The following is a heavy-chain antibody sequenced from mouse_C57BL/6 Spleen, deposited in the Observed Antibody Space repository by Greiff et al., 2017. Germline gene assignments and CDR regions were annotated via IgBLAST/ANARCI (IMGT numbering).Heavy chain of an antibody. V-gene: IGHV1-66*01. Sequence: QVQLQQSGPELVKPGASVKISCKASGYSFTSYYIHWVKQRPGQGLEWIGWIYPGSGNTKYNEKFKGKATLTADTSSSTAYMQLSSLTSEDSAVYYCAREGYYYGSSEWYFDVWGTGTTVTVSS. D-gene: IGHD1-1*01. CDR3: AREGYYYGSSEWYFDV. J-gene: IGHJ1*03. CDR2: IYPGSGNT. CDR1: GYSFTSYY.